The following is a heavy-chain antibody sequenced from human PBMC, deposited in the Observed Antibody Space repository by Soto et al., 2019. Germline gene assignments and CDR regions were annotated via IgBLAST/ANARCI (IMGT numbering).Heavy chain of an antibody. CDR1: VYTFTSSA. V-gene: IGHV1-3*01. J-gene: IGHJ4*02. CDR3: SSSFTVPAAIYY. D-gene: IGHD2-2*02. Sequence: ASVKVCCKASVYTFTSSAMHWVRQVPGQRLEWMGWINAGNGNTKYSQKFQGRVTITRYTSASTAYIELSILRSQDTAVYYCSSSFTVPAAIYYWGQGTLVTVSS. CDR2: INAGNGNT.